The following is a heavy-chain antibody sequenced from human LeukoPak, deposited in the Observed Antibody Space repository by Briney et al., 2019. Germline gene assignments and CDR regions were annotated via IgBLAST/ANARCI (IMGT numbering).Heavy chain of an antibody. CDR2: IIPIFGTA. J-gene: IGHJ4*02. Sequence: SVTVSCKASGGTFSSYAISWVRQAPGQGLEGMGRIIPIFGTANYAQKFQGRVTITADKSTSTAYMELSSLRSEDTAVYYCASSTPYDSSGPAYWGQGTLVTVSS. CDR3: ASSTPYDSSGPAY. V-gene: IGHV1-69*06. D-gene: IGHD3-22*01. CDR1: GGTFSSYA.